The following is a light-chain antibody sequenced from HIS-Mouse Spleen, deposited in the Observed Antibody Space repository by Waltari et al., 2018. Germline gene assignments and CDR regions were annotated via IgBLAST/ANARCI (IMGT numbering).Light chain of an antibody. V-gene: IGLV2-14*03. Sequence: QSALTQPSSVSVSPGQSITISCPGTRSDVGGYNYVSWYQQHPGKAPKLMIYDVSNRPSGVSNRFSGSKSGNTASRTISGLQAEDEADYYCSSYTSSSTLRVFGGGTKLTVL. CDR3: SSYTSSSTLRV. J-gene: IGLJ3*02. CDR2: DVS. CDR1: RSDVGGYNY.